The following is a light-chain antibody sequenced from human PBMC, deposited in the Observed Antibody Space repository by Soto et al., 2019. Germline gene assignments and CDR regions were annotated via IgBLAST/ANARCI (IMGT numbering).Light chain of an antibody. Sequence: QSVLTQPASVSGSPGQSITISCTGTSSDVGNYNLVSWYQQHPGKAPKLMIYEGSKPPSGVSNRFSGSKSGNTASLTISGLQAEDEADYYCCSYAGSTTFRVLFGGGTKLTVL. CDR1: SSDVGNYNL. CDR3: CSYAGSTTFRVL. CDR2: EGS. V-gene: IGLV2-23*03. J-gene: IGLJ2*01.